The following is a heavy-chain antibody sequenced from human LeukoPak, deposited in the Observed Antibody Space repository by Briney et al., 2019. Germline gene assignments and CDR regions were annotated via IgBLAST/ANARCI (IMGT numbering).Heavy chain of an antibody. CDR2: ISAYNGNT. D-gene: IGHD6-19*01. V-gene: IGHV1-18*01. CDR1: GYTFTSYG. J-gene: IGHJ4*02. CDR3: AREAQRAYGSGQGYYFDY. Sequence: ASVKVSCKASGYTFTSYGISWVRQAPGQGLEWMGWISAYNGNTNYAQKLQGRVTMTTDTSTSTAYMELRSLRSDDTAVYYCAREAQRAYGSGQGYYFDYWGQGTLVTVSS.